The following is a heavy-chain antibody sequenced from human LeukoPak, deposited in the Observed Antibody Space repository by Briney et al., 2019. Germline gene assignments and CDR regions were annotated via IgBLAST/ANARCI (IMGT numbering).Heavy chain of an antibody. CDR2: TYYRSKWFN. D-gene: IGHD1-1*01. V-gene: IGHV6-1*01. CDR1: GDSVSTNIGA. CDR3: ARSFTTSAGAFDI. Sequence: SQTLSLTCAISGDSVSTNIGAWHWIRQSPSRGLEWLGGTYYRSKWFNDYALSVKSRVSINPDTSKNQFSLQLNSVTPEDTAVYYCARSFTTSAGAFDIWGQGTMVTVSS. J-gene: IGHJ3*02.